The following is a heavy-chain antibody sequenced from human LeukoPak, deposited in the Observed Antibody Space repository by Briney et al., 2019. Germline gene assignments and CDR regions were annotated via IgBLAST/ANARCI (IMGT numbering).Heavy chain of an antibody. J-gene: IGHJ5*02. D-gene: IGHD3-10*01. CDR1: GFTFSTYG. CDR3: ARDRSGRFDP. V-gene: IGHV3-30*03. CDR2: IPSGEGNI. Sequence: GGSLRLSCAASGFTFSTYGFHWVRQAPGKGLEWVAIIPSGEGNIYYADSVRGRFTISRDNSQNTLYLQMDSLRAEDTAVYYCARDRSGRFDPWGQGTLVTVSS.